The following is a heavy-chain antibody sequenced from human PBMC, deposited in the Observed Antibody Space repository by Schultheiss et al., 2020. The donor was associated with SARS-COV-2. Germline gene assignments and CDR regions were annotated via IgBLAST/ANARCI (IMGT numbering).Heavy chain of an antibody. Sequence: GESLKISCTASGFTFGDYAMSWFRQAPGKGLEWVGFIRSKAYGGTTEYAASVKGRFTISRDDSKSIAYLQMNRLKTEDTAVYYCTSDLAYCSSSSCYVGATNWGQGTLVTVSS. CDR2: IRSKAYGGTT. CDR1: GFTFGDYA. V-gene: IGHV3-49*03. D-gene: IGHD2-2*01. CDR3: TSDLAYCSSSSCYVGATN. J-gene: IGHJ4*02.